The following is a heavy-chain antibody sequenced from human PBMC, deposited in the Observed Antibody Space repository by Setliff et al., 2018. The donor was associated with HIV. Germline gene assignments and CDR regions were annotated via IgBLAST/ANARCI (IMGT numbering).Heavy chain of an antibody. J-gene: IGHJ6*03. CDR2: IYYSGST. CDR1: GGSIVRYY. D-gene: IGHD3-16*01. CDR3: ARGQGAFPAPHYMDV. Sequence: SETLSLTCTVSGGSIVRYYWSWIRQPPGKGLEWIAYIYYSGSTNYNPSLKSRVTVSVDTSKNHFSLKLSSVTAADTAVYYCARGQGAFPAPHYMDVWAKGTTVTVSS. V-gene: IGHV4-59*12.